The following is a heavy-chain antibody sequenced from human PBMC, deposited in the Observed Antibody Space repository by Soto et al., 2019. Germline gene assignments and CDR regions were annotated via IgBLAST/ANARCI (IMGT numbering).Heavy chain of an antibody. CDR2: IHYSGNT. Sequence: QLQLQESGPGLVKPSETLSLTCTVSGDSVTISDYYWGWIRQPPGKGLDWIGSIHYSGNTYYNPSLKIRVTISGDTSKKQFSLKLTSVTAADAAVYYCAAHDSGGYYAEYWGQGTLVTVSA. CDR3: AAHDSGGYYAEY. J-gene: IGHJ4*02. D-gene: IGHD3-22*01. CDR1: GDSVTISDYY. V-gene: IGHV4-39*01.